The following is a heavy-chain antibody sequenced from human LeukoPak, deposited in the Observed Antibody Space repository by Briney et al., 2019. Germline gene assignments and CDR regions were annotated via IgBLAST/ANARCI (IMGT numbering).Heavy chain of an antibody. D-gene: IGHD1-7*01. V-gene: IGHV3-30*02. CDR2: IWYGGSNK. J-gene: IGHJ4*02. CDR1: GFTFSSYG. CDR3: AKDQGSITGTTPLDY. Sequence: GSLRLSCAASGFTFSSYGMHWVRQAPGKGLEWVAVIWYGGSNKYYADSVKGRFTISRDNSKNTLYLQMNSLRAEDTAVYYCAKDQGSITGTTPLDYWGQGTLVTVSS.